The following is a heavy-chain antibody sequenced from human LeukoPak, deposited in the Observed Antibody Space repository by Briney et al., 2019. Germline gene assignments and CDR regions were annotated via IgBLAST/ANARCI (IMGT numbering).Heavy chain of an antibody. CDR1: GGTFSSYA. CDR2: IIPIFGTA. J-gene: IGHJ5*02. Sequence: ASVKVSCKASGGTFSSYAISWVRQAPGQGLEWMGGIIPIFGTANYAQKFQGRVTITADESTSTAYMELSSLRSEDTAVYYCATPRVGYCSGGSCCWFDPWGQGTLVTVSS. V-gene: IGHV1-69*13. D-gene: IGHD2-15*01. CDR3: ATPRVGYCSGGSCCWFDP.